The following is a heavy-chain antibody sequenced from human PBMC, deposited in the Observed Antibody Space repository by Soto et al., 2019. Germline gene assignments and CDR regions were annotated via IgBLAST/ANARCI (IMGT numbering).Heavy chain of an antibody. J-gene: IGHJ4*02. V-gene: IGHV1-46*01. CDR1: GYTFTSYY. Sequence: ASVKVSCKASGYTFTSYYMHWVRQAPGQGLEWMGIINPSGGSTSYAQKFQGRVTMTRDTSTSTVYMELSSLRSEDTAVYYCARSGTGAVLLWFGELSHFDYWGQGTLVTVSS. CDR2: INPSGGST. CDR3: ARSGTGAVLLWFGELSHFDY. D-gene: IGHD3-10*01.